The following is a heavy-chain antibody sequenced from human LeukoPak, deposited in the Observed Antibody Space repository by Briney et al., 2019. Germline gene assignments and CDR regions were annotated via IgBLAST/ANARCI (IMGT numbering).Heavy chain of an antibody. Sequence: GGSLRLSCAASGFTFSSYSMNWVRQAPGKGLEWVSSISSSSSYIYYADSVKGRFTISRDNAKNSLYLQMNSLRAEDTAVYYCASHCTNGACLGYWGQGTLVTVSS. CDR3: ASHCTNGACLGY. J-gene: IGHJ4*02. D-gene: IGHD2-8*01. CDR1: GFTFSSYS. V-gene: IGHV3-21*01. CDR2: ISSSSSYI.